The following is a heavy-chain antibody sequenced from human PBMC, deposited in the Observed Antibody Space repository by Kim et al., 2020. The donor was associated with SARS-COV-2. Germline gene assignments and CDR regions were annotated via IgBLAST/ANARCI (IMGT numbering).Heavy chain of an antibody. V-gene: IGHV3-23*01. CDR3: AKDDEDVLRYFDWLLRGDAFDI. J-gene: IGHJ3*02. Sequence: GGSLRLSCAASGFTFSSYAMSWVRQAPGKGLEWVSAISGSGGSTYYADSVKGRFTISRDNSKNTLYLQMNSLRAEDTAVYYCAKDDEDVLRYFDWLLRGDAFDIWGQGTMVTVSS. D-gene: IGHD3-9*01. CDR2: ISGSGGST. CDR1: GFTFSSYA.